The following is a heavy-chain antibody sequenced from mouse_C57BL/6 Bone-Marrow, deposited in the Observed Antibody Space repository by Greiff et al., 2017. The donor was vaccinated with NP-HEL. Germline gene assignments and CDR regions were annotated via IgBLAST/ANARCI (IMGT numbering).Heavy chain of an antibody. V-gene: IGHV1-64*01. Sequence: QVQLQQPGAELVKPGASVKLSCKASGYTFTSYWMHWVKQRPGQGLEWIGMIHPNSGSTNYNEKFKSKATLTVDKSSSTAYMQLSSLTSEDSAVYYCARGGVYYNYAMDYWGQGTSVTVSS. CDR2: IHPNSGST. CDR3: ARGGVYYNYAMDY. J-gene: IGHJ4*01. CDR1: GYTFTSYW. D-gene: IGHD2-1*01.